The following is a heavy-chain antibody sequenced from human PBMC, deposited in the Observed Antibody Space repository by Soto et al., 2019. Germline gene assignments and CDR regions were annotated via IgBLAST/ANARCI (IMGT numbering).Heavy chain of an antibody. V-gene: IGHV3-30*18. J-gene: IGHJ4*02. CDR3: AKKRSIAARSTPLDY. CDR1: GFTFSSLG. D-gene: IGHD6-6*01. CDR2: ISYDGSNK. Sequence: PLRLPCAVFGFTFSSLGMHRVRQAPGKGLEWVAVISYDGSNKYYADSVKGRFTISRDNSKNTLYLQMNSLRAEDTAVYYCAKKRSIAARSTPLDYWGQGTLVTVSS.